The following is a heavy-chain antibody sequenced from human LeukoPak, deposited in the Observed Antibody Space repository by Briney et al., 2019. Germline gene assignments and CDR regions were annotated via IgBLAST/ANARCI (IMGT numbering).Heavy chain of an antibody. CDR2: IYSGGST. D-gene: IGHD3-9*01. Sequence: PGGSLRLSCAASGFTVSSNYMSWVRQAPGKGLEWVSVIYSGGSTYYADSVKGRFTISRDNSKNTLYLQMNSLRAEDTAVYYCVAYYDILTGYKYWGQGTRVTVSS. V-gene: IGHV3-53*01. CDR3: VAYYDILTGYKY. CDR1: GFTVSSNY. J-gene: IGHJ4*02.